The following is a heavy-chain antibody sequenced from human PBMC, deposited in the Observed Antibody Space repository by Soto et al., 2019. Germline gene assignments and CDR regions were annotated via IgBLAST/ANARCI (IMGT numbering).Heavy chain of an antibody. D-gene: IGHD3-9*01. V-gene: IGHV1-3*01. J-gene: IGHJ4*02. Sequence: ASVKVSCKASGYTFTIYAMHWVRQAPGQRLEWMGWINAGNGNTKYSQKFQGRVTITRDTSASTAYMELSSLRSEDTAVYYCARDTGPKYYDILTGPNRGGYFDYWGQGTLVTVSS. CDR3: ARDTGPKYYDILTGPNRGGYFDY. CDR1: GYTFTIYA. CDR2: INAGNGNT.